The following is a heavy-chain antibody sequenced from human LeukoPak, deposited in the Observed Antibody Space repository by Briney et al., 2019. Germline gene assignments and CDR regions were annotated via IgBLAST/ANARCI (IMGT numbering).Heavy chain of an antibody. V-gene: IGHV4-4*02. CDR3: AKSGGYGLIDY. J-gene: IGHJ4*01. CDR1: GGSISSSNW. D-gene: IGHD6-25*01. Sequence: SETLSLTRAVSGGSISSSNWWSWVRQPPGKGLEWIGEIYHSGSTNYNPSLKSRVTISVDTSKNQFSLKMSSVTAADTAVYYCAKSGGYGLIDYWGQGTLVTVSS. CDR2: IYHSGST.